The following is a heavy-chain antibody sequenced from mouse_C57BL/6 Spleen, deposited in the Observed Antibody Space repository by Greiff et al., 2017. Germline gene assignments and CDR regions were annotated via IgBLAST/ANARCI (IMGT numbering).Heavy chain of an antibody. J-gene: IGHJ2*01. V-gene: IGHV5-4*01. CDR2: ISDGGSYT. Sequence: EVKLVESGGGLVKPGGSLKLSCAASGFTFSSYAMSWVRQTPEKRLEWVATISDGGSYTYYPDNVKGRFTISRDNAKNNLYLQMSHLKSEDTAMYYCARDQETGYFDYWGQGNTLPVAS. CDR1: GFTFSSYA. CDR3: ARDQETGYFDY.